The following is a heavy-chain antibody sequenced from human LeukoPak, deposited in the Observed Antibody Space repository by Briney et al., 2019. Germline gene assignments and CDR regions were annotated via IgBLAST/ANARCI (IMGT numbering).Heavy chain of an antibody. V-gene: IGHV3-48*03. Sequence: GGSLRLSCAASGFTFSSYEMNWVRQAPGKGLEWVSYISNSGSPIYYAVSVKGRFTISRDNAKNSLYLQMNSLRAEDTAVYYCAREDGDCGFDYWGQGTLVTVSS. CDR1: GFTFSSYE. D-gene: IGHD2-21*02. CDR2: ISNSGSPI. CDR3: AREDGDCGFDY. J-gene: IGHJ4*02.